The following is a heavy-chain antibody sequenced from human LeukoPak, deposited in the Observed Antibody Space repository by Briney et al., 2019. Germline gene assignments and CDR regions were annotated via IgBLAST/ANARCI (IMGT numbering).Heavy chain of an antibody. CDR3: TAGEHTYGPPNYYYYYMDV. Sequence: ASVKVSCKASGYTFTSYDINWVRQATGQGLEWMGWMNPNSGNTGYAQKFQGRVTITRNTSISTAYMELSGLRSEDTGVYYCTAGEHTYGPPNYYYYYMDVWGEGTTVTISS. V-gene: IGHV1-8*03. CDR2: MNPNSGNT. D-gene: IGHD5-18*01. J-gene: IGHJ6*03. CDR1: GYTFTSYD.